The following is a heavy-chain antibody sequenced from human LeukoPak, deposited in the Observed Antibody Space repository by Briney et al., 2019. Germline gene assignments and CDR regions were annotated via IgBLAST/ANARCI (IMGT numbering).Heavy chain of an antibody. D-gene: IGHD4-17*01. CDR3: ARVDATVYEDY. CDR2: INWNGRST. J-gene: IGHJ4*02. V-gene: IGHV3-20*04. CDR1: GFIFDDFD. Sequence: GGSLRLSCAASGFIFDDFDMSWVRQAPGKGLEWVSGINWNGRSTSYADSVKGRFTISRDHGKNSLYLQMNSLRVEDTAVYYCARVDATVYEDYWGQGTLVTVSS.